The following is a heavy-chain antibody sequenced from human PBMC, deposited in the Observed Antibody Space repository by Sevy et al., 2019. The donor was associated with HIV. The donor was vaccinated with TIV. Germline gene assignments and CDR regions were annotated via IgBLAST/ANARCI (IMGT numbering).Heavy chain of an antibody. CDR2: ITGRGGST. CDR1: GFTFSRNA. CDR3: AKVGYCSSTSCYSIYYGMDV. D-gene: IGHD2-2*02. V-gene: IGHV3-23*01. Sequence: GGSLRLSCAASGFTFSRNAMSWVRQAPGKGLEWASGITGRGGSTYNADSVKGRFTISRDNSKNTLYLQMNSLRVEDTAVYYCAKVGYCSSTSCYSIYYGMDVWGQGTTVTVSS. J-gene: IGHJ6*02.